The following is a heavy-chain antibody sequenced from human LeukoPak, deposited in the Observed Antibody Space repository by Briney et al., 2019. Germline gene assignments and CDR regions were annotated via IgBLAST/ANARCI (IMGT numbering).Heavy chain of an antibody. CDR2: IYTSGST. V-gene: IGHV4-4*07. Sequence: PSETLSLTCSVSGGSISSNYWTWIRQPAGKGLEWIGRIYTSGSTNYNPSLKSRVTMPVDTSKNRFSLKLSSVTAADTAVYYCARVKCSGGSCYWHFDLWGRGTLVTVSS. CDR3: ARVKCSGGSCYWHFDL. CDR1: GGSISSNY. D-gene: IGHD2-15*01. J-gene: IGHJ2*01.